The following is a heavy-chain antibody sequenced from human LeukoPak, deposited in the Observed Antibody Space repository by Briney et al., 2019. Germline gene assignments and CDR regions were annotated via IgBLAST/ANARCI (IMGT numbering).Heavy chain of an antibody. D-gene: IGHD1-1*01. Sequence: RASVTVSCKASGGTFSSYAISWVRQAPGQGLEWMGGIIPIFGTANYAQKFQGRVTITADESTSTAYMELSRLRSDDTAVYYCARVTTGTSYWGQGTLVTVSS. CDR3: ARVTTGTSY. J-gene: IGHJ4*02. V-gene: IGHV1-69*13. CDR2: IIPIFGTA. CDR1: GGTFSSYA.